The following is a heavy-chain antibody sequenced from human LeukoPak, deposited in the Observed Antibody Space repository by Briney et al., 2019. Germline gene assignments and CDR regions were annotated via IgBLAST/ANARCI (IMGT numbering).Heavy chain of an antibody. CDR1: GFTFSNYA. CDR2: ITGSGGNT. CDR3: AKWGDYDVLTGYYASDY. V-gene: IGHV3-23*01. J-gene: IGHJ4*02. Sequence: PGASLRLSCAASGFTFSNYAMSWVRQAPGKGLEWVSAITGSGGNTYYADSVKGRFTISRDNSKNTVFLQMNSLRGEDTAVYYCAKWGDYDVLTGYYASDYWGQRTLVTVSS. D-gene: IGHD3-9*01.